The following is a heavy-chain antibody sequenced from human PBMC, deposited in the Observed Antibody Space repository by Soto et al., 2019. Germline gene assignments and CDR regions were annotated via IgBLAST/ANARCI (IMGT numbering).Heavy chain of an antibody. Sequence: SGPTLVNPPQPLTLTCTFSGLSFSTSGVGVGWIRQPPGKALEWLAVIFWNDDKRYSPSLKSRLTITKGTSKNQVVLRMTNMDPVDTVTYYCAQVHGSGRYPFDYWGQGTLVTVSS. J-gene: IGHJ4*02. CDR2: IFWNDDK. D-gene: IGHD3-10*01. CDR3: AQVHGSGRYPFDY. CDR1: GLSFSTSGVG. V-gene: IGHV2-5*01.